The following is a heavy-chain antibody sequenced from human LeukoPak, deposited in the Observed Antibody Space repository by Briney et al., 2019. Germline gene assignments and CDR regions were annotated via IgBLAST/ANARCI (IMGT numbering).Heavy chain of an antibody. CDR1: GGSISSYY. J-gene: IGHJ4*02. CDR3: ARAAEYSSGWYLFAY. V-gene: IGHV4-4*07. CDR2: IYTSGNT. Sequence: SETLSLTCTVSGGSISSYYWSWIRQPAGKGLEWIGRIYTSGNTNYNPSLKSRVTMSVDTSKNQFSLKLTSVTAADTAVYYCARAAEYSSGWYLFAYWGQGTLVTVPS. D-gene: IGHD6-19*01.